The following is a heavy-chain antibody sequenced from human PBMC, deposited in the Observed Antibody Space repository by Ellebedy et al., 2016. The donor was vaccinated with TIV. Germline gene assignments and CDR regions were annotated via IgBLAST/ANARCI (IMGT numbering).Heavy chain of an antibody. CDR2: IKQGGSEK. J-gene: IGHJ4*02. CDR1: GFTFSSYS. D-gene: IGHD5-18*01. CDR3: ARGYSYVDY. Sequence: GESLKISCAASGFTFSSYSMNWVRQAPGKGLEWVANIKQGGSEKYYVDSVKGRFTISRDNAKNSLYLQMNSLRAEDTAVYYCARGYSYVDYWGQGTLVTVSS. V-gene: IGHV3-7*01.